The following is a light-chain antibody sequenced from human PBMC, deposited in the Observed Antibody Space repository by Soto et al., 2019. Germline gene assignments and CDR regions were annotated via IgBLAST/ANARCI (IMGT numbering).Light chain of an antibody. CDR2: ANY. CDR3: QSYDSSLRGV. Sequence: QSVLTQPPSMSGAPGQRVTISCTGGNSDIGAGYDVHWYQQLPGAAPKLVIYANYNRPSGVPDRFSASKSGTSASLAITGLQADDEADYYCQSYDSSLRGVFGTGTKLTVL. CDR1: NSDIGAGYD. V-gene: IGLV1-40*01. J-gene: IGLJ1*01.